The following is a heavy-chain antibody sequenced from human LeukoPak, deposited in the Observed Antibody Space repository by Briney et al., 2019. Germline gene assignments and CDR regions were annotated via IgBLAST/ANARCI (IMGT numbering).Heavy chain of an antibody. J-gene: IGHJ4*02. CDR1: GFTFSAYA. Sequence: GGSLRLSCEASGFTFSAYAMTWVRQAPGKGLEWVSAISGSGGSTYYADSVKGRFTISRDNSKNTLYLQMNSLRAEDTAVYYCAKDRMMVVAATPDYWGQGTLVTVSS. V-gene: IGHV3-23*01. CDR2: ISGSGGST. D-gene: IGHD2-15*01. CDR3: AKDRMMVVAATPDY.